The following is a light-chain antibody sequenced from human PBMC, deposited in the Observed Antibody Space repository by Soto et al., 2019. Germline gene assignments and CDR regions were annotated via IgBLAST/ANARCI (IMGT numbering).Light chain of an antibody. CDR2: AAS. Sequence: AIQMTQSPSSLSASVGDRVAISCRASQDIRNTLAWYQQKPGEAPKLLIFAASNLQSGVTSRFSGSGSVTDFTLAINGLQPEDFATYYCQQLNSYPVTFGGGTKV. CDR1: QDIRNT. CDR3: QQLNSYPVT. V-gene: IGKV1-13*02. J-gene: IGKJ4*01.